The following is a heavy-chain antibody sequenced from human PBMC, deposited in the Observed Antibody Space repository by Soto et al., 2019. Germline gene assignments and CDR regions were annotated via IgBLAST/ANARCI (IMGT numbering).Heavy chain of an antibody. CDR3: ARGYDCVWGSYRLSYFDY. Sequence: PSETLSLTCAVYGGSFSGYYWSWLSQHPGKGLEWIGEINHSRSTNYNPSLKSRVTISVDTSKNQFSLKLSSVTAADTAVYYCARGYDCVWGSYRLSYFDYWGQGTLVTVS. V-gene: IGHV4-34*01. D-gene: IGHD3-16*02. CDR2: INHSRST. CDR1: GGSFSGYY. J-gene: IGHJ4*02.